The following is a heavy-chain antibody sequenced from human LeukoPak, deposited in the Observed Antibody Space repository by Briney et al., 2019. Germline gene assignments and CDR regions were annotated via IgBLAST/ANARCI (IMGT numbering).Heavy chain of an antibody. CDR1: GFTFDDYA. J-gene: IGHJ6*03. CDR3: AKDTVGGRTGYYDFWSGYLNYYYYMDV. D-gene: IGHD3-3*01. Sequence: GGSLRLSCAASGFTFDDYAMHWARQAPGKGLEWVSGISWNSGSIGYADSVKGRFTISRDNAKNSLYLQMNSLRAEDTALYYCAKDTVGGRTGYYDFWSGYLNYYYYMDVWGKGTTVTVSS. CDR2: ISWNSGSI. V-gene: IGHV3-9*01.